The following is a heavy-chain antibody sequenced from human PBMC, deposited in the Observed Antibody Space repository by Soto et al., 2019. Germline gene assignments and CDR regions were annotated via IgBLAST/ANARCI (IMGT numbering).Heavy chain of an antibody. CDR1: GGTFSSYA. V-gene: IGHV1-69*13. Sequence: ASVKVSCKASGGTFSSYAISWVRQAPGQGLEWMGGIIPIFGTANYAQKFQGRVTITADESTSTAYMELSSLRSEDTAVYYCARVGVGATDPGGWFDPWGQGTLVTVSS. J-gene: IGHJ5*02. CDR3: ARVGVGATDPGGWFDP. CDR2: IIPIFGTA. D-gene: IGHD1-26*01.